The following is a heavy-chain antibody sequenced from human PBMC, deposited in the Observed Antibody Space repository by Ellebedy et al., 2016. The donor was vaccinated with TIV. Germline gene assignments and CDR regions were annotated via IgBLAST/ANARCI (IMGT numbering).Heavy chain of an antibody. CDR2: IGTAGDT. Sequence: GGSLRLSCAASGFTFRSYDMHWVRQATGKGLEWVSAIGTAGDTYYPGSAKGRFTISRENAKNYLYLQMNSLRAEDTAVYYCARVRFGDTAVDYWGQGTLVTVSS. V-gene: IGHV3-13*01. J-gene: IGHJ4*02. CDR1: GFTFRSYD. D-gene: IGHD5-18*01. CDR3: ARVRFGDTAVDY.